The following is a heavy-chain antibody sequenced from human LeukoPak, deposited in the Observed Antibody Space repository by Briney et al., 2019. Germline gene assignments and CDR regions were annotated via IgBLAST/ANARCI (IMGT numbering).Heavy chain of an antibody. D-gene: IGHD3-10*01. CDR2: ISDSGGST. Sequence: GGSLRLSCAASGFTFSRYVMSWVRQAPGKGLEWVSAISDSGGSTYYGDSVKGRFTISRDNSKNTLYLQMNSLRAEDTAVYYCAKDVRIDPGVRGRIREDYWGQGTLVTVSS. V-gene: IGHV3-23*01. CDR3: AKDVRIDPGVRGRIREDY. J-gene: IGHJ4*02. CDR1: GFTFSRYV.